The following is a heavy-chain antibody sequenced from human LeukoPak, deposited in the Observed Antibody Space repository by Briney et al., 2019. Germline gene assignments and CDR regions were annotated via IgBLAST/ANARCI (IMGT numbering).Heavy chain of an antibody. CDR3: ATAHGCDYRYYYYYQMDV. J-gene: IGHJ6*03. Sequence: SETLSLTCTVSGGSNSSYYWSWIGQPPGKGLEWIGYIYYSGTTNYNPSLKSRVTISVDTSKNQFSLKLSSVTAADTAMYYCATAHGCDYRYYYYYQMDVWGKGTTVTVSS. CDR2: IYYSGTT. V-gene: IGHV4-59*01. CDR1: GGSNSSYY. D-gene: IGHD3-10*01.